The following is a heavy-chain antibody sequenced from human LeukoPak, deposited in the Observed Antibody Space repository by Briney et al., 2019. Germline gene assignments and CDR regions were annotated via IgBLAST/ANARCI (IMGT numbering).Heavy chain of an antibody. CDR3: ASNSGWYDSGTIDH. D-gene: IGHD6-19*01. CDR1: GGSISSYY. J-gene: IGHJ4*02. CDR2: IYHSGST. Sequence: SETLSLTCTVSGGSISSYYWSWIRQPPGKGLEWIGYIYHSGSTYYNPSLKSRVTISVDRSKNQFSLKLSSVTAADTAVYYCASNSGWYDSGTIDHWGQGTLVTVSS. V-gene: IGHV4-59*01.